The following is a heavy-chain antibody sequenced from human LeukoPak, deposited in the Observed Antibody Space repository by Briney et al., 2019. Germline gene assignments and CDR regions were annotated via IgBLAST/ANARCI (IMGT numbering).Heavy chain of an antibody. CDR2: IRYDGSSK. V-gene: IGHV3-30*02. Sequence: GGTLRLSCVASGFTFTNYGMNWVRQAPGKGLEWVAFIRYDGSSKYYADSVKGRFTISRDNSKNTLSLQMNSLRAEDTAVYYCAKDADYDRSGYLDYWGQGTLVTVSS. CDR3: AKDADYDRSGYLDY. D-gene: IGHD3-22*01. J-gene: IGHJ4*02. CDR1: GFTFTNYG.